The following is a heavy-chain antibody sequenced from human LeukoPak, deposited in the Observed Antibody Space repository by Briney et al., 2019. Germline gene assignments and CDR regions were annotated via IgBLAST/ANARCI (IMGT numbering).Heavy chain of an antibody. D-gene: IGHD3-10*01. V-gene: IGHV4-30-2*01. J-gene: IGHJ4*02. CDR1: GGSISSGGYY. CDR3: ARELYGSGSYYNPRYFDY. CDR2: IYHSGST. Sequence: SQTLSLTCTVSGGSISSGGYYWSWIRQPPGKGLEWIGYIYHSGSTYYNPSLKSRVTISVDRSKNQFSLKLSSVTAADTAVYYCARELYGSGSYYNPRYFDYWGQGTLVTVSS.